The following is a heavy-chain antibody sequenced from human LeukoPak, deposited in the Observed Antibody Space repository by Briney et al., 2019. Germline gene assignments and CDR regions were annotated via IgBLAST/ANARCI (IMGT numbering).Heavy chain of an antibody. Sequence: QPGRSLRLSCAASGFTFSSYAMHWVRQAPGKGLEWVAVISYDGSNKYYADSVKGRFTISRDNSKNTLYLQMNSLRAEDTAVYYCARVWAPQSSSDDYWGQGTLVTVSS. CDR2: ISYDGSNK. D-gene: IGHD3-16*01. J-gene: IGHJ4*02. V-gene: IGHV3-30-3*01. CDR1: GFTFSSYA. CDR3: ARVWAPQSSSDDY.